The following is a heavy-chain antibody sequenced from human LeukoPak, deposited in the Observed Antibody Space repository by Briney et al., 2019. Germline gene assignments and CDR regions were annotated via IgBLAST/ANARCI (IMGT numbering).Heavy chain of an antibody. D-gene: IGHD6-13*01. CDR3: AKVVQYTASTGTGLDY. J-gene: IGHJ4*02. CDR1: GFTFSNYG. V-gene: IGHV3-33*06. CDR2: IWYDGSYK. Sequence: GGSLRLSCAASGFTFSNYGMHWVRQAPGKGLDWVAVIWYDGSYKYYADSVKGRFTISRDNSKNTLYLQMNSLRAEDTAVYYCAKVVQYTASTGTGLDYWGQGTLVTVSS.